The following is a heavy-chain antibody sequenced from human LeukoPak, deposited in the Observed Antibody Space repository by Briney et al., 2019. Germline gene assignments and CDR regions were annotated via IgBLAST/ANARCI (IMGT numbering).Heavy chain of an antibody. CDR1: GGSISSYY. Sequence: SETLSLTCTVSGGSISSYYWSWIRQPPGKGLEWIGYIYYSGSTNYNPSLKSRVTISLDTSKNQFSLKLSSVTAADTAVYYCARVFDYYDSSGYPDYWGQGTLVTVSS. D-gene: IGHD3-22*01. V-gene: IGHV4-59*12. CDR3: ARVFDYYDSSGYPDY. CDR2: IYYSGST. J-gene: IGHJ4*02.